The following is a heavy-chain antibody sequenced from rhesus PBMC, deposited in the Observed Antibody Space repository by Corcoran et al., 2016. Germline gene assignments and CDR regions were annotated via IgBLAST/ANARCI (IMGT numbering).Heavy chain of an antibody. CDR2: ISGSRGTT. V-gene: IGHV4-99*02. D-gene: IGHD1-7*02. CDR1: GYSISSGYY. J-gene: IGHJ4*01. CDR3: ARDGGITGTSSFDY. Sequence: QVQLQESGPGLVKPSETLSLTCAVSGYSISSGYYWGWIRQPPGKGLEYIGYISGSRGTTYYNPSLKSRVTISKDTSKNQFSLKLSSVTAADTAVYYCARDGGITGTSSFDYWGQGVLVTVSS.